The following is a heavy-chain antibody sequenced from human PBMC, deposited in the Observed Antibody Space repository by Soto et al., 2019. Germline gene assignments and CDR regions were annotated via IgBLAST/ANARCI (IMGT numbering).Heavy chain of an antibody. J-gene: IGHJ6*02. CDR2: INPNSGGT. Sequence: ASVKVSCKASGYTFTGYYMHWVRQAPGQGLEWMGWINPNSGGTNYAQKFQGWVTMTRDTSISTAYMELSRLRSDDTAVYYCARDLSTIFGVVIGSGMDVWGQGTTVTAP. D-gene: IGHD3-3*01. CDR3: ARDLSTIFGVVIGSGMDV. CDR1: GYTFTGYY. V-gene: IGHV1-2*04.